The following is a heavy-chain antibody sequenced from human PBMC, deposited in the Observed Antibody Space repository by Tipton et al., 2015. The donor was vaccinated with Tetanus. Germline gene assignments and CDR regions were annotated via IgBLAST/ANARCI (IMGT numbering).Heavy chain of an antibody. CDR3: ARLDANLCGMDV. J-gene: IGHJ6*02. CDR1: GGSISSYY. Sequence: TLSLTCTVSGGSISSYYWSWIRQPPGKGLEWIGYIYYSGSTNYNPSLKSRVTISVDTSKNQFSLKLSSVTAADTAVYYCARLDANLCGMDVWGQGTTVTVSS. CDR2: IYYSGST. D-gene: IGHD2-8*01. V-gene: IGHV4-59*08.